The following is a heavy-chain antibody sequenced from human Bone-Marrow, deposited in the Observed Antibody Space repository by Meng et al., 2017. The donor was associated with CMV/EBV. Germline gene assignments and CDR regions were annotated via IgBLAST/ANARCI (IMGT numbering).Heavy chain of an antibody. D-gene: IGHD3-22*01. J-gene: IGHJ4*02. V-gene: IGHV3-74*03. CDR3: AKNGYYDSSGQGYFDY. CDR2: ITSDGSSI. Sequence: GESLKISCAASGFTFSNYWMHWVRQAPGKGLVWVSRITSDGSSITYADSVKGRFTSSRDNAKNTLYLQMNSLRAEDTAVYYCAKNGYYDSSGQGYFDYWGQGTLVTVSS. CDR1: GFTFSNYW.